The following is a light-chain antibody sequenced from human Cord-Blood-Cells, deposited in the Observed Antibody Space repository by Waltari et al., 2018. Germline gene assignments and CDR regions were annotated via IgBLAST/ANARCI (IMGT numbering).Light chain of an antibody. J-gene: IGKJ2*01. V-gene: IGKV4-1*01. CDR3: QQYYSTPT. Sequence: DIVMTQSPDSLAVSLGERATINCKSSQSVLYSSNNKNYLAWYQQKPGQPPKLRIYCASTRESGVPDRFSGSGSGTDFTLTISSLQAEDVAVYYCQQYYSTPTFGQGTKLEIK. CDR2: CAS. CDR1: QSVLYSSNNKNY.